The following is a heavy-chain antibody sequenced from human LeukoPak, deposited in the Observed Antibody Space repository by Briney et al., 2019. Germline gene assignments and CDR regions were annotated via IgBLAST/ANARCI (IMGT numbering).Heavy chain of an antibody. D-gene: IGHD1-1*01. CDR1: GDSISISGYY. Sequence: SQSLSLTCTVSGDSISISGYYCGRIRQPPGNGLDWIGRMYYSGSTYHNPSLKSRVTISVDTSKNQFSLKLSSVTAADTAVYYCARHPYNWNDFHPLHFDYWGQGTLVTVSS. J-gene: IGHJ4*02. CDR3: ARHPYNWNDFHPLHFDY. V-gene: IGHV4-39*01. CDR2: MYYSGST.